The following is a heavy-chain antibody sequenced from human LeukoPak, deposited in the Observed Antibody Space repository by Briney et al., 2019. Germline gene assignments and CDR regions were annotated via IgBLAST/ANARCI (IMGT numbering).Heavy chain of an antibody. CDR3: AREWGLESSGYFYAY. D-gene: IGHD3-22*01. CDR2: ITPIFGTA. Sequence: ASVKVSCKASGGTFSRFTISWVRQAPGQGFEWMGGITPIFGTANFAQKFQGRVSITADESTPTAFMELSSLRSEDTAVYYCAREWGLESSGYFYAYWGQGTLVTVPS. J-gene: IGHJ4*02. V-gene: IGHV1-69*13. CDR1: GGTFSRFT.